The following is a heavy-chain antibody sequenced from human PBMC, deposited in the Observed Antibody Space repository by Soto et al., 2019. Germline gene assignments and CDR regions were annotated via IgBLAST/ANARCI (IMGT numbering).Heavy chain of an antibody. CDR1: GGTFSTYT. J-gene: IGHJ5*02. CDR3: AGDPDSHYNDSHASSYP. CDR2: IIPIIGII. V-gene: IGHV1-69*04. D-gene: IGHD3-22*01. Sequence: ASVKVSCKASGGTFSTYTITWVRQAPGQGLEWMGRIIPIIGIINYAQKFQSRVTITADKFTGTAYMELTRLRSDDTAVYYCAGDPDSHYNDSHASSYPWGQGTLVTVPS.